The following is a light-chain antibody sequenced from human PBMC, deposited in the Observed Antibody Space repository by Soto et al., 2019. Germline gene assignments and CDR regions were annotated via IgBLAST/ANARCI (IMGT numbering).Light chain of an antibody. J-gene: IGLJ1*01. CDR3: SSYTSSSTPYV. CDR2: EVS. Sequence: QSALTQPASVSGSPGQSITISCTGTSSDVGGYNYVSWYQQHPGKAPKLMIYEVSNRPSGVSNRFSGSKSGNTASLTISGLQAXDXXDYYCSSYTSSSTPYVFGTGTKVTVL. V-gene: IGLV2-14*01. CDR1: SSDVGGYNY.